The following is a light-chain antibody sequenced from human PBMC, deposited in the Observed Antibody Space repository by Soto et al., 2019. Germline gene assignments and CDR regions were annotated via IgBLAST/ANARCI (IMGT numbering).Light chain of an antibody. J-gene: IGKJ1*01. Sequence: PSGLSAAVHDSVTITPGATQSISNWLAWYQQKPGKAPNLLIYQASVAESGVPSRFSGSGSGTEFTLTLSGLQPDDFATYSCQQYDGYPGTFGQGTKVDIK. CDR3: QQYDGYPGT. CDR1: QSISNW. V-gene: IGKV1-5*03. CDR2: QAS.